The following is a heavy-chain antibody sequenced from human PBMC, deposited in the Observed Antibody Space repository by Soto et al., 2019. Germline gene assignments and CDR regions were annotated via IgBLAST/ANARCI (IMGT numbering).Heavy chain of an antibody. V-gene: IGHV3-30*18. CDR3: AKESAAGPGSWFDP. J-gene: IGHJ5*02. CDR2: ISYDGSNK. D-gene: IGHD6-13*01. CDR1: GFTFSSYG. Sequence: GGSLRLSCAASGFTFSSYGMHWVRQAPGKGLEWVAVISYDGSNKYYADSVKGRFTISRDNSKNTLYLQMNSLRAEDTAVYYCAKESAAGPGSWFDPWGQGTLVTVSS.